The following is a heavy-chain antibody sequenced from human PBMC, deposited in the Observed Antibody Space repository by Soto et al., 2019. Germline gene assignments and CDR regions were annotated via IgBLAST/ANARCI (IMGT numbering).Heavy chain of an antibody. J-gene: IGHJ3*02. D-gene: IGHD2-8*01. CDR3: ARNLYGRAFDI. V-gene: IGHV1-18*04. Sequence: GPEVKRPGASLKVSCKASAYTFTSYHISWVRQAPGQGLEWIGWINAFDDDTNYSQKFQDRVTMTAHRSTDTAYLDLRSLGSDDTAIYYCARNLYGRAFDIWGQGTMVTVSS. CDR1: AYTFTSYH. CDR2: INAFDDDT.